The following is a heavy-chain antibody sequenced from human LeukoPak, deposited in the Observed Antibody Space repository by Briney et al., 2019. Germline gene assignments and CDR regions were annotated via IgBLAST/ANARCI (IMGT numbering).Heavy chain of an antibody. CDR2: IWYDGSNK. V-gene: IGHV3-33*01. Sequence: PGGSLRLSCAASGFTFSYHGMQWVRQAPGKGLEWVADIWYDGSNKYYADSVKGRFTISRDNSKSTLYLQMNSLRTEDTAVYYCARDHGSGSPPYGMDVCGQGTTVTVSS. D-gene: IGHD6-19*01. CDR1: GFTFSYHG. J-gene: IGHJ6*02. CDR3: ARDHGSGSPPYGMDV.